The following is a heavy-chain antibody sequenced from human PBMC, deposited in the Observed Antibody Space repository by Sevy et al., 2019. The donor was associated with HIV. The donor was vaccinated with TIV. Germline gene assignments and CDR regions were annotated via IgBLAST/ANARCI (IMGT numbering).Heavy chain of an antibody. V-gene: IGHV3-33*01. CDR1: GFTFSSYG. D-gene: IGHD1-26*01. CDR2: IFYDGTNK. Sequence: GGSLRLSCAASGFTFSSYGMHWVRQAPGKGLEWVAVIFYDGTNKYYVDSVKGRFTISRDNSKNTLYLKMNSVGAEDTAVYYCARESGSNWYFDLWGRGTLVTVSS. CDR3: ARESGSNWYFDL. J-gene: IGHJ2*01.